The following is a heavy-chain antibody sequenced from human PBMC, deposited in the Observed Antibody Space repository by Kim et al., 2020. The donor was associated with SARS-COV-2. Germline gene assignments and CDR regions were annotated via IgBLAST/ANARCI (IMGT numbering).Heavy chain of an antibody. Sequence: SETLSLTCTVSGGSITSSSYYWGWIRQPPGKGLEWIGSVYYTGNTFYKLSLKSRVTISLDTSKSQFSLKLNSVTAADTAVYYCASYHSGVADYWGQGTL. CDR3: ASYHSGVADY. V-gene: IGHV4-39*01. CDR2: VYYTGNT. CDR1: GGSITSSSYY. J-gene: IGHJ4*02. D-gene: IGHD5-12*01.